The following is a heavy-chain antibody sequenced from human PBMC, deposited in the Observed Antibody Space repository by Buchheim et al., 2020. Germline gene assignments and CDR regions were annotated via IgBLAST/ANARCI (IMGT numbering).Heavy chain of an antibody. Sequence: QVQLQESGPGLVKPSQTLSLTCTASGDSITSGYNYWNWIRQPAGKGPEWIGRIHKAGSTNYNPSLKSRATITVETLKNQFSLDLSSVTAADTAVYYCVRSGMILFWFDPWGQGTL. CDR3: VRSGMILFWFDP. J-gene: IGHJ5*02. V-gene: IGHV4-61*02. CDR1: GDSITSGYNY. CDR2: IHKAGST. D-gene: IGHD2-15*01.